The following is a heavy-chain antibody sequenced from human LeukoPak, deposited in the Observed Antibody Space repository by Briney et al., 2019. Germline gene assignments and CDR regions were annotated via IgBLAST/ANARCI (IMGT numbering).Heavy chain of an antibody. D-gene: IGHD6-19*01. J-gene: IGHJ4*02. CDR1: GGTFSSYA. Sequence: SVKVSCKASGGTFSSYAISWVRQAPGQGLEWMGGIIPIFGTANYAQKFQGRVTITTDESTSTAYMELSSLRSEDTAVYYCARPGSDSSGWYYFDYWGQGTLVTVSS. V-gene: IGHV1-69*05. CDR3: ARPGSDSSGWYYFDY. CDR2: IIPIFGTA.